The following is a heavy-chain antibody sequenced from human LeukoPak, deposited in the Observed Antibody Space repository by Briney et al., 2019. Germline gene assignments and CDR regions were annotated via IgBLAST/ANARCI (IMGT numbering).Heavy chain of an antibody. CDR2: IYYSGST. CDR3: ARDHDGYYFDY. V-gene: IGHV4-31*03. J-gene: IGHJ4*02. CDR1: GGSISSGGYY. Sequence: SETLSLTCTVSGGSISSGGYYWSWIRQHPGKGLEWIGYIYYSGSTYYNPSLKSRVTISVDTSKNLFSLKLSSVTAADTAVYYCARDHDGYYFDYWGQGTLVTVSS. D-gene: IGHD3-10*01.